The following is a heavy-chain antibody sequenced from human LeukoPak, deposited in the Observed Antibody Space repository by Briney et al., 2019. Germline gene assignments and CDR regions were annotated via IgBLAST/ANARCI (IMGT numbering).Heavy chain of an antibody. J-gene: IGHJ4*02. V-gene: IGHV6-1*01. Sequence: SQXLXLTCAISGDSVSSNSAAWNWIRQSLSRGLEWLGRTYYRSKWYNDYAVSVKSRITINPDTSKNQFSLQLNSVTPEDTAVYYCARDQESGSSLILDYWGQGTLVTVSS. CDR1: GDSVSSNSAA. CDR3: ARDQESGSSLILDY. CDR2: TYYRSKWYN. D-gene: IGHD1-26*01.